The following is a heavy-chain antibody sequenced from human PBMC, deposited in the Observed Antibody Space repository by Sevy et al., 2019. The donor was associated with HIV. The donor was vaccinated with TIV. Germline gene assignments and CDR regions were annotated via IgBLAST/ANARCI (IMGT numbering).Heavy chain of an antibody. J-gene: IGHJ5*02. CDR2: INWNGGSI. CDR1: GFTFDDYG. D-gene: IGHD3-22*01. Sequence: GGFLRLSCAASGFTFDDYGMSWVRQAPGKGLEWVSGINWNGGSISYADSVRGRFTISRDNAKNSLYLQMNSLRAEDTAFYYCARSGDDSSGFYYWWFDPWGQGTLVTVSS. V-gene: IGHV3-20*04. CDR3: ARSGDDSSGFYYWWFDP.